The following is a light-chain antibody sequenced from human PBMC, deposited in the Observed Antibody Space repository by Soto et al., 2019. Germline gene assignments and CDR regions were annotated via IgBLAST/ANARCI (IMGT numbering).Light chain of an antibody. V-gene: IGLV2-14*03. CDR1: SSDVGSYNY. Sequence: QSALTQPASVSGAPGQSITISCTGTSSDVGSYNYVSWYQHHPGKAPKLVIYDVDDRPSGVSNRFSGSKSGNTASLTISELQAEDEADYYCSSFTNSSPLGVFGTGTKVTVL. CDR2: DVD. J-gene: IGLJ1*01. CDR3: SSFTNSSPLGV.